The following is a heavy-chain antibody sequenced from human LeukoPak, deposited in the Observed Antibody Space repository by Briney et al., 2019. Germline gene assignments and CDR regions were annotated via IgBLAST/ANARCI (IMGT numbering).Heavy chain of an antibody. CDR1: GFTFSSYS. Sequence: GGSLRLSCAASGFTFSSYSMNWVRQAPGEGLEWVSSISSSSSYIYYADSVKGRFTISRDNAKNSLYLQMNSLRAEATAVYYCAREAAGTGDYWGQGTLVTVSS. CDR3: AREAAGTGDY. J-gene: IGHJ4*02. D-gene: IGHD6-13*01. CDR2: ISSSSSYI. V-gene: IGHV3-21*01.